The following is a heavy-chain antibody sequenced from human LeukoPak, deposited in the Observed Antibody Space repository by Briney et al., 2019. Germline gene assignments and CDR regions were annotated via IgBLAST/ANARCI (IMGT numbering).Heavy chain of an antibody. V-gene: IGHV3-30*18. CDR3: AKRPSDYGDYVSYFDY. Sequence: GGSLRLSCAASGFSFISYGMHWVRQAPGKGLEWVGVISDDGGRKDYADSVKGRFTISRDNSKDTLYLQMNSLRAEDTAVYYCAKRPSDYGDYVSYFDYWGQGTLVTVSS. J-gene: IGHJ4*02. CDR2: ISDDGGRK. CDR1: GFSFISYG. D-gene: IGHD4-17*01.